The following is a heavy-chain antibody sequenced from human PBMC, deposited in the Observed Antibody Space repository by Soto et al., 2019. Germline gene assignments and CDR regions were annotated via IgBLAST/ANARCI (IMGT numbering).Heavy chain of an antibody. Sequence: SVKVSCKASGGTFSSYAISWVRQAPGQGLEWMGGIIPIFGTANYAQKFQGRVTITADKSTSTAYMELSSLRSEDTAVYYCARTYGDYVSDGYGMDVWGQGTTVTVSS. CDR1: GGTFSSYA. D-gene: IGHD4-17*01. CDR2: IIPIFGTA. J-gene: IGHJ6*02. V-gene: IGHV1-69*06. CDR3: ARTYGDYVSDGYGMDV.